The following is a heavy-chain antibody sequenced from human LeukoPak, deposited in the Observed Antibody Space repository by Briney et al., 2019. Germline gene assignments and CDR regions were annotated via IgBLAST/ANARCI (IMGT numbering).Heavy chain of an antibody. J-gene: IGHJ4*02. CDR3: AATYGDYFDY. D-gene: IGHD4-17*01. CDR2: IYHSGST. V-gene: IGHV4-59*01. Sequence: WIGYIYHSGSTNYNPSLRTRVTISVDTSKNQFSLKLSSVTAADTAVYYCAATYGDYFDYWGQGTLVTVSS.